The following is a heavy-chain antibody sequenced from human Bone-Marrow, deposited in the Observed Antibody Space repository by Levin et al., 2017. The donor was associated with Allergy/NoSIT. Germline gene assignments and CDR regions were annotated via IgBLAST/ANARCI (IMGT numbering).Heavy chain of an antibody. V-gene: IGHV3-30-3*01. CDR2: ISYDGSNK. CDR1: GFTFSSYA. CDR3: ARLTVTEHNWFDP. D-gene: IGHD4-11*01. Sequence: PGESLKISCAASGFTFSSYAMHWVRQAPGKGLEWVAVISYDGSNKYYADSVKGRFTISRDNSKNTLYLQMNSLRAEDTAVYYCARLTVTEHNWFDPWGQGTLVTVSS. J-gene: IGHJ5*02.